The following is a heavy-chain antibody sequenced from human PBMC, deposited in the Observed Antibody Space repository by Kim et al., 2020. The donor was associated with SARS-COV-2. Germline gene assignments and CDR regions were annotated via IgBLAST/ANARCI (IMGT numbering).Heavy chain of an antibody. J-gene: IGHJ6*02. V-gene: IGHV2-70*01. CDR1: GFSLSTSGMC. CDR2: IDWDDDT. CDR3: ARTWYNWNDQASYGMDV. Sequence: SGPTLVNPTQTLTLTCTFSGFSLSTSGMCVSWIRQPPGKALEWLALIDWDDDTYYSTSLKTRLTISKDTSKNQVVLKMTNMDPVDTATYYCARTWYNWNDQASYGMDVWGQGTTDTVSS. D-gene: IGHD1-1*01.